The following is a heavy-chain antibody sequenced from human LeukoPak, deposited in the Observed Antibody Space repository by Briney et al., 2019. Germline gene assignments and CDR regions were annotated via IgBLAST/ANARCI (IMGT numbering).Heavy chain of an antibody. J-gene: IGHJ6*03. D-gene: IGHD6-13*01. CDR2: ISSSGSTI. Sequence: GGSLRLSCAASGFTFSSYSMNWVRQAPGKGLEWVSYISSSGSTIYYADSVKGRFTISRDNAKNSLYLQMNSLRAEDTALYYCARAKYSSSWEYYYYYYMDVWGKGTTVTVSS. CDR1: GFTFSSYS. V-gene: IGHV3-48*04. CDR3: ARAKYSSSWEYYYYYYMDV.